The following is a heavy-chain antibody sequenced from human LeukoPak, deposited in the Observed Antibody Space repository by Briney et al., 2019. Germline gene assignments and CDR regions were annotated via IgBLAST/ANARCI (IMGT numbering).Heavy chain of an antibody. CDR1: GESINPYY. V-gene: IGHV4-4*07. J-gene: IGHJ6*03. Sequence: SETLSLTCTVSGESINPYYWNWIRQPAGKGLEWIGHIYKSGSTNYNPSLKSRVTMSLDTSKNQFSLKLRSVTAADTAVYFCARSFLDYMDVWGKGTPVTVSS. CDR3: ARSFLDYMDV. CDR2: IYKSGST. D-gene: IGHD2/OR15-2a*01.